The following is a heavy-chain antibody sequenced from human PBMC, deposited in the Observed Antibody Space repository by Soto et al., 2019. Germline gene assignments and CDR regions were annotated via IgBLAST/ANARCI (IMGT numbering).Heavy chain of an antibody. CDR3: ARDFYYYGSGTMGAYFDY. J-gene: IGHJ4*02. D-gene: IGHD3-10*01. V-gene: IGHV3-66*01. CDR2: IYSGGST. Sequence: EVQLVESGGGLVQPGGSLRLSCAASGLTVSSNYMSWVRQAPGKGLEWVSVIYSGGSTYYADSVKGRFTISRDNSKNTLYLQMNSLRAEDTAVYYCARDFYYYGSGTMGAYFDYWGQGTQVTVSS. CDR1: GLTVSSNY.